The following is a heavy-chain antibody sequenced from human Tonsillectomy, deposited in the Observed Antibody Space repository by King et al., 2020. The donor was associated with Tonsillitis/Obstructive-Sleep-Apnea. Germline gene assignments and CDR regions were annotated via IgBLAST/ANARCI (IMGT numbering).Heavy chain of an antibody. V-gene: IGHV3-15*01. D-gene: IGHD3-22*01. J-gene: IGHJ4*02. CDR2: IKSKTDGGTT. CDR1: GFTFSNAW. Sequence: VQLVESGGGLVKPGGALRLSCAASGFTFSNAWMSWVRQAPGKGLEWVGRIKSKTDGGTTDYAAPVKGRFTISSEDSKNTRYLQMNSLKTEETAGYYCTARPLDYYDSSGYYYFDYWGQGTLVTVSS. CDR3: TARPLDYYDSSGYYYFDY.